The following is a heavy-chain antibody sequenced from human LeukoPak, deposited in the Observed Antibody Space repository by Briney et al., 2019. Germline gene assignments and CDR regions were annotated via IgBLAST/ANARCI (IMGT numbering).Heavy chain of an antibody. CDR2: INHSGST. V-gene: IGHV4-34*01. CDR1: GGSFSGYY. Sequence: SETLSLTCAVYGGSFSGYYWSWIRQPPGKGLEWIGEINHSGSTNYNPSLKSRVTISVDTSKNQFSLKLSSVTAADTAVYYCARPRSRGTTGTTSSRAFDIWGQGTMVTVSS. J-gene: IGHJ3*02. D-gene: IGHD1-1*01. CDR3: ARPRSRGTTGTTSSRAFDI.